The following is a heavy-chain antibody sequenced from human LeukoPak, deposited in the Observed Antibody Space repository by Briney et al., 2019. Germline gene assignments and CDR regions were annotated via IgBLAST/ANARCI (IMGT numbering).Heavy chain of an antibody. Sequence: TEGSLRLSCAASGFTFSSYAMSWVRQAPGKGLEWVSVIYSGGSTYYADSVKGRFTISRDNSKNTLYLQMNSLRAEDTAVYYCARDGRRTVFASVPYYFDYWGQGTLVTVSS. CDR2: IYSGGST. J-gene: IGHJ4*02. CDR1: GFTFSSYA. D-gene: IGHD1-26*01. CDR3: ARDGRRTVFASVPYYFDY. V-gene: IGHV3-66*01.